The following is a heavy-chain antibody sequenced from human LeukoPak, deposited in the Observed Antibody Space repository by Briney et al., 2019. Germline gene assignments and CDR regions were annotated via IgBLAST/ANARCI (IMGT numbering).Heavy chain of an antibody. CDR2: INHSGST. D-gene: IGHD3-9*01. CDR1: GGSISSSSYY. CDR3: ARGVRYFNNGFDY. V-gene: IGHV4-39*07. Sequence: SETLSLTCTVSGGSISSSSYYWSWIRQPPGKGLEWIGEINHSGSTNYNPSLKSRVTISVDTSKNQFSLKLSSVTAADTAVYYCARGVRYFNNGFDYWGQGTLVTVSS. J-gene: IGHJ4*02.